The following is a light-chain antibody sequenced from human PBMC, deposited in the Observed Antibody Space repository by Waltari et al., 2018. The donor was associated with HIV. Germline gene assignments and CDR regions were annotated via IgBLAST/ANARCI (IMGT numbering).Light chain of an antibody. CDR2: EIT. CDR3: SSSAGGDTLV. V-gene: IGLV2-8*01. J-gene: IGLJ3*02. Sequence: QSALTQPPSASGFPGQSVTISCTGTSSDVGSSNYVAWYQQYPGKAPKLLIYEITKRPSGVPDRFSGSKSGNTASLTVSGLQAEDEADYYCSSSAGGDTLVFGGGTKLTGL. CDR1: SSDVGSSNY.